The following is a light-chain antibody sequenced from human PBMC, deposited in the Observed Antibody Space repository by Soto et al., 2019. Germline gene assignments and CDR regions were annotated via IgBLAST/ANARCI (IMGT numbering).Light chain of an antibody. CDR1: SGDVDSHY. J-gene: IGLJ2*01. Sequence: QSVLTQPASVSGSPGQSITISCTGTSGDVDSHYVAWYQKHPNKAPKVLIYEGNNRPSGVSDRFSGSKSGNTASLTISGLQAEDEADYYCSSHTPNITLFGGGTKVTVL. CDR3: SSHTPNITL. V-gene: IGLV2-14*03. CDR2: EGN.